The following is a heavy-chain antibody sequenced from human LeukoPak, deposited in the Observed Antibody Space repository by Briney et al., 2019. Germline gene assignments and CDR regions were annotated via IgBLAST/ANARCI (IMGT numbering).Heavy chain of an antibody. CDR2: IYYSGST. CDR1: GGSISSYY. J-gene: IGHJ3*02. D-gene: IGHD2-2*02. CDR3: ARGYCSSTSCYTIDAFDI. Sequence: SETLSLTCTVSGGSISSYYWSWIRQPPGKGLEWIGYIYYSGSTNYNPSLKSRVTISVDTSKNQFSLKLSSVTAADTAVYYCARGYCSSTSCYTIDAFDIWGQGPMVTVSS. V-gene: IGHV4-59*01.